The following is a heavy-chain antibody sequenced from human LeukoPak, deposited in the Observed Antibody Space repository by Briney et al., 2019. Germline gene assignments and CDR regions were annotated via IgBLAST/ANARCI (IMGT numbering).Heavy chain of an antibody. CDR3: TTEDYARSAWYFDL. J-gene: IGHJ2*01. D-gene: IGHD3-22*01. V-gene: IGHV3-15*01. CDR1: GFTFSNAW. CDR2: IKSKTDGGTT. Sequence: GGSLRLSCAASGFTFSNAWMSWVRQAPGKGLEWVGRIKSKTDGGTTDYAAPVKGRFTISRDDSKNTLYLQLNSLKTEDTAVYYCTTEDYARSAWYFDLWGRGTLVTVSS.